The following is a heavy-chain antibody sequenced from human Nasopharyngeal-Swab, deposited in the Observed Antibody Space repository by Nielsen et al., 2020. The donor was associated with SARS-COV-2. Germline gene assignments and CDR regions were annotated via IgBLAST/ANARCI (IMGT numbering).Heavy chain of an antibody. V-gene: IGHV3-53*01. CDR1: GLSVSSNY. J-gene: IGHJ4*02. Sequence: GESLKISCAASGLSVSSNYMSWVRQAPGKGLEWVSIIYPGGSTYYADSVKGRFTISRDNAKNSLYLQMNSLRAEDTAVYYCARDPGEQQLVFFDYWGQGTLVTVSS. CDR2: IYPGGST. D-gene: IGHD6-13*01. CDR3: ARDPGEQQLVFFDY.